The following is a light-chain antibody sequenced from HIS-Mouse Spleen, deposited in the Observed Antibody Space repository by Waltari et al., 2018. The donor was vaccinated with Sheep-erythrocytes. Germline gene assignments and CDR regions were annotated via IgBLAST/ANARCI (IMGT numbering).Light chain of an antibody. CDR2: EVS. V-gene: IGLV2-8*01. CDR3: SSYAGSNSVV. J-gene: IGLJ2*01. CDR1: SSYVGCYNY. Sequence: QSALTQPPSASGSPGQSVPISCTGTSSYVGCYNYSPWYQQHPGKAPKLMIYEVSKRPSGVPDRFSGPKSGNTASLTVSGLQAEDEADYYCSSYAGSNSVVFGGGTKLTVL.